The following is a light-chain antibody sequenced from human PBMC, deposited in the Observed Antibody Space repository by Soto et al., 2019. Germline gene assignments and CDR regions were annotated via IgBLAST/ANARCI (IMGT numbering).Light chain of an antibody. CDR3: QQYNSYPWT. V-gene: IGKV1-5*01. J-gene: IGKJ1*01. CDR2: DAS. Sequence: DIQMTQSPSTLSASAGDRVTITCRASQSISSWLAWYQQKPGKAPKLLIYDASSLDSGVPSRFSGSGSGTEFTLTISSLQPDDFATYYCQQYNSYPWTFGQGTKVEIK. CDR1: QSISSW.